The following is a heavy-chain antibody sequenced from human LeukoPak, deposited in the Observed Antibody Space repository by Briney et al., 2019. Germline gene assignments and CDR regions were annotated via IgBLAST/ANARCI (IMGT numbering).Heavy chain of an antibody. V-gene: IGHV4-39*01. CDR1: RGSIRTADYY. CDR2: IYFSGTP. CDR3: ARTSSWYAAAWFDS. D-gene: IGHD6-13*01. J-gene: IGHJ5*01. Sequence: SENLSLTCTVSRGSIRTADYYWAWVRQPPGEGLEWLGSIYFSGTPYFNPSLKSRVAVSIDTSMNQFSLKVTSVNVSDTAVYFCARTSSWYAAAWFDSWGQGTLVTVSS.